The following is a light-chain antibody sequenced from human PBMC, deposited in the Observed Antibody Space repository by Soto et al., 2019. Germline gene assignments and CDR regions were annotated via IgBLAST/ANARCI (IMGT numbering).Light chain of an antibody. CDR3: QQPRTAAGT. V-gene: IGKV3D-20*02. CDR1: RGNY. CDR2: GAS. Sequence: RGNYLAWYQQKPGQAPRLLIYGASSRATGIPDRFSGSGSGTAYALTLRSLHPDGTAVSFCQQPRTAAGTIGQGTKVDIK. J-gene: IGKJ1*01.